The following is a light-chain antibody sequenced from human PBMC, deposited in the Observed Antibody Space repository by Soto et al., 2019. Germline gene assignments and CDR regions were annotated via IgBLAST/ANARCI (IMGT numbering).Light chain of an antibody. CDR3: QQYGRSPGIT. CDR2: GAS. V-gene: IGKV3-20*01. J-gene: IGKJ5*01. CDR1: QSVSSSY. Sequence: EIVLTQSPGTLSLSPGERATLSCRASQSVSSSYLAWYQQKPGQAPRLLIYGASSRATGIPDRFSGSGSGKDFTLTISRLEPEDFAVYYCQQYGRSPGITFGQGTRLEIK.